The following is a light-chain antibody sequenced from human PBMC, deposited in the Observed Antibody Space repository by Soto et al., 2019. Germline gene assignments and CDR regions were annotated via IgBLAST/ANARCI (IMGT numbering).Light chain of an antibody. V-gene: IGKV3-15*01. CDR1: QTVSGN. J-gene: IGKJ1*01. CDR2: GAS. CDR3: QQYITWPRT. Sequence: EMVMTQSPATLSVSPGGRATLSCRASQTVSGNLAWYQQKPGQAPRLLIFGASTRATGIPARFSGSGSGTEFTLTISSLQSEDFAVYYCQQYITWPRTFGQGTKVDIK.